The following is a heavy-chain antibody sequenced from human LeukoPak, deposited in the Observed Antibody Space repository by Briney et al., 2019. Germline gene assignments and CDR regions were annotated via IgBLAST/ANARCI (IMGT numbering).Heavy chain of an antibody. D-gene: IGHD3-16*01. CDR3: AKDAQPRSRWFDP. CDR1: GFIFKDYW. CDR2: IKQDGSEK. Sequence: GGPLRLSCAASGFIFKDYWMIWVRQAPGKGLEWVANIKQDGSEKYYVDSVKGRFTISRDNAKNSLYLQMNTLRAEDTAMYYCAKDAQPRSRWFDPWGQGTLVTVSS. V-gene: IGHV3-7*03. J-gene: IGHJ5*02.